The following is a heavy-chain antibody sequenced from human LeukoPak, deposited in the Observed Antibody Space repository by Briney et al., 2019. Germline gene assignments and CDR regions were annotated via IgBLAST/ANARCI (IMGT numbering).Heavy chain of an antibody. CDR3: TSGYIYGFDY. D-gene: IGHD5-18*01. CDR1: GFTFSSNG. Sequence: GGSLRLSCAASGFTFSSNGMHWVRQAPGKGLEWVGRIKSQANGGTTDYAAPVKGRFNILRDDSKTTLYLEMHSLKTEDTAVYYCTSGYIYGFDYWGQGTLVTVSS. V-gene: IGHV3-15*01. CDR2: IKSQANGGTT. J-gene: IGHJ4*02.